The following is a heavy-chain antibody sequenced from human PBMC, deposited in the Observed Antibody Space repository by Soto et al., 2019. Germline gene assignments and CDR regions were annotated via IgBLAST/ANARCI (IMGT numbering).Heavy chain of an antibody. CDR1: GGSISSSSYY. Sequence: SETLSLTCTVSGGSISSSSYYWGWIRQPPGKGLEWIGSIYYSGSTYYNPSLKSRVTISGYTSKSQFSLKLSSVTAADTAVYYCARPTPADSYESSGYRAMEGWFDSWGQGTLVTVSS. D-gene: IGHD3-22*01. J-gene: IGHJ5*01. V-gene: IGHV4-39*01. CDR3: ARPTPADSYESSGYRAMEGWFDS. CDR2: IYYSGST.